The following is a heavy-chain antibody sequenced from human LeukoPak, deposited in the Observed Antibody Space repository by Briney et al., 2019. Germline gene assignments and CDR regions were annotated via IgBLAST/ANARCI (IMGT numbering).Heavy chain of an antibody. Sequence: SVKVSCKASGGTFSSYAVSWVRQAPGQGLEWMGGIIPIFGTANYAQKFQGRVTITADESTSTAYMELSSLRSEDTAVYYCAREGYRSYPYYYYGMDVWGQGTMVTVSS. V-gene: IGHV1-69*13. CDR2: IIPIFGTA. CDR1: GGTFSSYA. CDR3: AREGYRSYPYYYYGMDV. J-gene: IGHJ6*02. D-gene: IGHD5-24*01.